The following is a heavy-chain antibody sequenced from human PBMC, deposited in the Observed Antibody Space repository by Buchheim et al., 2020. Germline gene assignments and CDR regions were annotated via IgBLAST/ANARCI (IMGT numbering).Heavy chain of an antibody. CDR2: ISYDGSNN. Sequence: QVQLVESGGGVVQPVRSLRLYCAASGFSFSSYAMHWVRQAPGKGLEWVAVISYDGSNNNCADSVKGRFTISRANSKNTLYLQMDSLRYEDTAVYYCARGDDSSGYYYGVDYYYGMDVWGQGTT. CDR1: GFSFSSYA. V-gene: IGHV3-30-3*01. D-gene: IGHD3-22*01. CDR3: ARGDDSSGYYYGVDYYYGMDV. J-gene: IGHJ6*02.